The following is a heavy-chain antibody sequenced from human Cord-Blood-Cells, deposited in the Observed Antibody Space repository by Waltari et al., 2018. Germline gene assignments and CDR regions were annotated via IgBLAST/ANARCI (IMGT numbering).Heavy chain of an antibody. CDR2: IVVGSGNT. Sequence: QMQLVQSGTEVKKPGTSVKVSCKASGFTFTSSAVQWVRQARGQRLEWIGWIVVGSGNTNYAQKFQERVTITRDMSTSTAYMELSSLRSEDTAVYYCAAASSRTFPNIAAAGYWGQGTLVTVSS. V-gene: IGHV1-58*01. J-gene: IGHJ4*02. CDR1: GFTFTSSA. D-gene: IGHD6-13*01. CDR3: AAASSRTFPNIAAAGY.